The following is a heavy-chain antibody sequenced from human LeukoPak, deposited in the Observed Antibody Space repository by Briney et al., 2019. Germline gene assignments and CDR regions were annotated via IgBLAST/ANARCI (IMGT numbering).Heavy chain of an antibody. D-gene: IGHD3-10*01. CDR2: IYYSGST. V-gene: IGHV4-39*07. J-gene: IGHJ4*02. CDR3: ARGRLLYYFDY. Sequence: PSETLSLTCTVSGGSISSSSYYWGWIRQPPGKGLEWIGSIYYSGSTYHNPSLKSRVIILVDTSKNQFSLKLSSVTAADTAVYYCARGRLLYYFDYWGQGTLVTVSS. CDR1: GGSISSSSYY.